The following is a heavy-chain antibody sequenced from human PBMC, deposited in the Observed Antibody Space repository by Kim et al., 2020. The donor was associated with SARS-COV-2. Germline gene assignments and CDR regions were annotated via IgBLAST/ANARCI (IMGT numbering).Heavy chain of an antibody. J-gene: IGHJ4*02. Sequence: GGSLRLSCAASGFTFSDYGMHWVRQAPGKGLEWVAVIWYDGSRKYYADSVKGRFTISRDSSKNTLDLQMNSLRAEDTALYYCARDYCSTSSCYDYWGQGT. CDR1: GFTFSDYG. CDR2: IWYDGSRK. D-gene: IGHD2-2*01. V-gene: IGHV3-33*01. CDR3: ARDYCSTSSCYDY.